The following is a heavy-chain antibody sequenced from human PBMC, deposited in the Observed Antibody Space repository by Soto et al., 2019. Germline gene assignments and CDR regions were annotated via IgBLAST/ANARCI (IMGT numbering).Heavy chain of an antibody. J-gene: IGHJ6*02. CDR1: GFTFSNYA. CDR2: ISYDGSNK. Sequence: GGSLRLSCAASGFTFSNYAMHWVRQAPDKEMKWVAVISYDGSNKYYADSVKGRFTISRDNSKNTLYLQMNSLRAEDTAVYFCAGETIFGVVLPYYYGMDVWGQGTTVTVS. V-gene: IGHV3-30-3*01. CDR3: AGETIFGVVLPYYYGMDV. D-gene: IGHD3-3*01.